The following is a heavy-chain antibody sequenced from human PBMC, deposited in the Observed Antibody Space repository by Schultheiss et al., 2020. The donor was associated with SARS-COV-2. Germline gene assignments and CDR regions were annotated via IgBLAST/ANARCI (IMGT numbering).Heavy chain of an antibody. V-gene: IGHV3-66*01. J-gene: IGHJ4*02. CDR1: GFTYSTYT. Sequence: ETLSLTCAASGFTYSTYTMNWVRQAPGKGLEWVSVIYSGGRTYYADSVKGRFTISRDNSKNTLYLQVNSLRVEDTAVYYCARSPIEYNYAYAYWGQGTLVTVSS. CDR2: IYSGGRT. CDR3: ARSPIEYNYAYAY. D-gene: IGHD3-16*01.